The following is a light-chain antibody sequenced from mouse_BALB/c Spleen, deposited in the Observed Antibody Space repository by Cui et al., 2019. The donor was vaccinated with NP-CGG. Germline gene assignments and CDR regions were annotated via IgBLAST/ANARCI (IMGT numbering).Light chain of an antibody. Sequence: QAVVTQESALTTSRGETVTLTCRSSTGAVTTSNYANWVQEKPDHLFNGLIGGTNNRAPGVPARFSGSLIGNKAVLTITGAQTEDEAIYFCALWYSNHWVFGGGTKLTVL. CDR1: TGAVTTSNY. V-gene: IGLV1*01. CDR3: ALWYSNHWV. J-gene: IGLJ1*01. CDR2: GTN.